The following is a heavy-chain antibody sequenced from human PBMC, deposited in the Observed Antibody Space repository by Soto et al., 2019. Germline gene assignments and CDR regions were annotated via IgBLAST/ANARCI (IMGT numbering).Heavy chain of an antibody. V-gene: IGHV3-7*01. CDR3: ARDYCSSTSCYGGFDY. Sequence: PGGSLRLSCAASGFTFSSYCMSWVRQAPGKGLEWVANIKQDGSEKYYVDSVKGRFTISRDNAKNSLYLQMNSLRAEDTAVYYCARDYCSSTSCYGGFDYWGQGTLVTVSS. CDR1: GFTFSSYC. CDR2: IKQDGSEK. D-gene: IGHD2-2*01. J-gene: IGHJ4*02.